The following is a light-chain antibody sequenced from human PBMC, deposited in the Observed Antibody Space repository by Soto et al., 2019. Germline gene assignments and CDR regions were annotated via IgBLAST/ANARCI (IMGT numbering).Light chain of an antibody. CDR3: SSYTTISTDV. CDR1: SRDVGGYNY. V-gene: IGLV2-14*01. Sequence: QSVLTQPASVSGSPGQSITISCTGTSRDVGGYNYVSWYQQHPGKAPKLMIYDVPNRPSGVSNRFSGSKSVNTASLTISGLQAEDEADYYCSSYTTISTDVFGAGTKLTVL. J-gene: IGLJ1*01. CDR2: DVP.